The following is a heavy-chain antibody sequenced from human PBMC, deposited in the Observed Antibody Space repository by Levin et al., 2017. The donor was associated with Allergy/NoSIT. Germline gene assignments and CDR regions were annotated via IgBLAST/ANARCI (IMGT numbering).Heavy chain of an antibody. CDR2: ITPVIGVT. CDR1: GGTFSSLP. V-gene: IGHV1-69*04. Sequence: SVKVSCKASGGTFSSLPVSWVRQAPGQGLEWMGRITPVIGVTSYAQKFQDRLTITADKYTNIAYMELSSLKSEDTAVFYCTRGPRHGAFEIWGQGTVVTVSS. CDR3: TRGPRHGAFEI. J-gene: IGHJ3*02.